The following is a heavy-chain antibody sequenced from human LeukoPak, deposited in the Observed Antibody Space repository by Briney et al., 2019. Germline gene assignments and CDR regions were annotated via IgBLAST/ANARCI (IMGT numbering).Heavy chain of an antibody. J-gene: IGHJ6*03. CDR1: GYSISSGYY. V-gene: IGHV4-38-2*02. CDR3: ARGVMGFGEFPRGYYMDV. D-gene: IGHD3-10*01. Sequence: SETLSLTCTVSGYSISSGYYWSWIRQPPGKGLEWIGEINHSGSTNYNPSLKSRVTISVDTSKNQFSLKLSSVTAADTAVYYCARGVMGFGEFPRGYYMDVWGKGTTVTVSS. CDR2: INHSGST.